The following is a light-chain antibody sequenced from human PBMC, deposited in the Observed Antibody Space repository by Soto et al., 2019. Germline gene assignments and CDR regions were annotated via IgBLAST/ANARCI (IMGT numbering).Light chain of an antibody. CDR2: ETD. CDR3: CSYAGKYTFV. CDR1: NNDVGGHMY. Sequence: QSVLTQPASVSGSPGQSITISCTGTNNDVGGHMYVSWYQHQAGKVPKLIIYETDARSSGVPDRFSGSKSGNTASLTISGLQADDEADYFCCSYAGKYTFVFGSGTKVTVL. V-gene: IGLV2-11*01. J-gene: IGLJ1*01.